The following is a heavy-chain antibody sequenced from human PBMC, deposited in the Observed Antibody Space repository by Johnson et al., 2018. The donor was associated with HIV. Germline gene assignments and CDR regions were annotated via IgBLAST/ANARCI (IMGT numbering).Heavy chain of an antibody. CDR2: ISFDGSNE. CDR3: AKGGPDAFDI. Sequence: QVQLVESGGGVVQPGRSVRLSCVVSGLNFSDYGMHWVRQAPGKGLEWVAVISFDGSNEYYADSVKGRFTISRDNSKNTLYLQMNSLRAEDTAVYYCAKGGPDAFDIWGQGTMVTVSS. V-gene: IGHV3-30*04. J-gene: IGHJ3*02. CDR1: GLNFSDYG. D-gene: IGHD1-26*01.